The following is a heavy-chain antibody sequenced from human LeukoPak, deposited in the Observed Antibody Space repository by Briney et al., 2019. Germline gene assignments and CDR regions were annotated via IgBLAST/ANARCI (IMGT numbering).Heavy chain of an antibody. CDR3: AKDPLDY. Sequence: PGRSLRLSCAASGFTFSSYGMHWVRQAPGKGLEWVAVISYDGSNKYYADSVKGRFTISRDNSKNTLYLQMNSLRAEDTAEYYCAKDPLDYWGQGTLVTVSS. V-gene: IGHV3-30*18. J-gene: IGHJ4*02. CDR2: ISYDGSNK. CDR1: GFTFSSYG.